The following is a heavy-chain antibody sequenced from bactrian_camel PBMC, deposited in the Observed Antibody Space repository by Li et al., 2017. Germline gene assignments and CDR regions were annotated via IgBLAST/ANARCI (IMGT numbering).Heavy chain of an antibody. V-gene: IGHV3S40*01. Sequence: DVQLVESGGGLVQPGGSRRRACAASGFTFSRYDMSWVRQAPGKGLEWVSTINNRGDGTYYAHSVKGRFTISRDNAKNTLYLQMDNLKSEDTAVYYCVKASTTFYGTPPKPTGQGTQVTVS. CDR2: INNRGDGT. D-gene: IGHD1*01. J-gene: IGHJ4*01. CDR1: GFTFSRYD.